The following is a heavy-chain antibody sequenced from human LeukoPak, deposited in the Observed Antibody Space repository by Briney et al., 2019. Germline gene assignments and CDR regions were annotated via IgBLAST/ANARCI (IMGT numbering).Heavy chain of an antibody. CDR2: ISGSGGST. CDR3: AKDPRGPVVNAGWFDP. Sequence: PGGSLRLSCAASGFTFSSYAMSWVRQAPGKGLEWVSAISGSGGSTYYADSVKGRFTISRDNSKNTLYLQMNSLRAEDTAVYYCAKDPRGPVVNAGWFDPWGPGTLVTVSS. CDR1: GFTFSSYA. J-gene: IGHJ5*02. V-gene: IGHV3-23*01. D-gene: IGHD2-21*01.